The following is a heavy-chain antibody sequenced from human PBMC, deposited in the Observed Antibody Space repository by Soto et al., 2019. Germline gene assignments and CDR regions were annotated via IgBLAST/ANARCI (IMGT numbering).Heavy chain of an antibody. CDR1: GFTFSSYS. J-gene: IGHJ4*02. D-gene: IGHD3-3*01. CDR2: ISTTSSSI. Sequence: XESLLLSCAASGFTFSSYSMNWVRQAPGKGLEWISYISTTSSSIYYADSVKGRFTISRDNAKNSLFLQMNSLRDEDTAVYYCARKGVAFDYWGQGALVTVSS. V-gene: IGHV3-48*02. CDR3: ARKGVAFDY.